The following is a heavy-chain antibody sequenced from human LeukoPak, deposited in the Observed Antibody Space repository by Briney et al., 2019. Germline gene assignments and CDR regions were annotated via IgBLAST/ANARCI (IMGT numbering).Heavy chain of an antibody. CDR2: ISYDGSNR. CDR3: AKWGSYDSSGYYLDY. J-gene: IGHJ4*02. D-gene: IGHD3-22*01. CDR1: GFTFSSYA. V-gene: IGHV3-30-3*01. Sequence: PGRSLRLSCAASGFTFSSYAMHWVHQAPGKGLEWVAVISYDGSNRYYADSVKGRFTISRDNSKNTLYLQMNSLRAEDTAVYYCAKWGSYDSSGYYLDYWGQGTLVTVSS.